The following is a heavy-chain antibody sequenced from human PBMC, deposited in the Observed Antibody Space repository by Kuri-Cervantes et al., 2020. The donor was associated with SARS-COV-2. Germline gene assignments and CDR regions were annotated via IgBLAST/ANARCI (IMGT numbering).Heavy chain of an antibody. Sequence: ASVKVSCKASGYTFTSYDINWVRQATGQGLEWMGWMNPNSGNTGYAQKFQGRVTITRNTSISTAYMELSSLRSEDTAVYYCARGWTTVTTPYFDYWGRGTLVTVSS. CDR3: ARGWTTVTTPYFDY. D-gene: IGHD4-11*01. CDR2: MNPNSGNT. J-gene: IGHJ4*02. CDR1: GYTFTSYD. V-gene: IGHV1-8*03.